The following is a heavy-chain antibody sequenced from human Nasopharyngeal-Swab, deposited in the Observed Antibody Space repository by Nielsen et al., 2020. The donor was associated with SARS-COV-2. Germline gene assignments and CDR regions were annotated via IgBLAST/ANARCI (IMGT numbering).Heavy chain of an antibody. D-gene: IGHD3-3*01. V-gene: IGHV4-4*07. CDR2: IYTSGST. CDR3: ARGLEWLDY. J-gene: IGHJ4*02. Sequence: WIRQPPGKGLEWIGRIYTSGSTNYNPSLKGRVTTSVDTSKNQFSLKLSSVTAADTAVYYCARGLEWLDYWGQGTLVTVSS.